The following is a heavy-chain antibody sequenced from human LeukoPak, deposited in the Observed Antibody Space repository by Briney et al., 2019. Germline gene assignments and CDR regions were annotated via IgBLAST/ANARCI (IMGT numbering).Heavy chain of an antibody. CDR3: AKQMVRGVTGAVDY. Sequence: PGGSLRLSCAASGFTFSSYAMSWVRQAPGKGLEWVSAISGSGGSTYYADSVKGRFTISRDNSKNTLYLQMNSLRAEDTAVYYCAKQMVRGVTGAVDYWGQGTLVTVSS. CDR2: ISGSGGST. CDR1: GFTFSSYA. V-gene: IGHV3-23*01. D-gene: IGHD3-10*01. J-gene: IGHJ4*02.